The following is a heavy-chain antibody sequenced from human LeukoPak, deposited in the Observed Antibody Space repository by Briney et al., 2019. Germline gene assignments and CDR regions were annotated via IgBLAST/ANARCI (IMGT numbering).Heavy chain of an antibody. CDR3: ARGSSLIAAAGIIDY. V-gene: IGHV4-59*01. D-gene: IGHD6-13*01. CDR2: IYYSGST. CDR1: GGSISSYY. J-gene: IGHJ4*02. Sequence: SETLSLTCTVSGGSISSYYWSWIRQPPGKGLEWIGYIYYSGSTNYNPSPKSRVTISVDTSKNQFSLKLSSVTAADTAVYYCARGSSLIAAAGIIDYWGQGTLVTVSS.